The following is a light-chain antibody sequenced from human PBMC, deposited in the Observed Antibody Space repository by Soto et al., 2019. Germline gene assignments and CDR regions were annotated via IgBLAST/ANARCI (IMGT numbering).Light chain of an antibody. CDR3: QQYETFSGT. CDR1: QSVSGW. CDR2: DAS. J-gene: IGKJ1*01. V-gene: IGKV1-5*01. Sequence: DIQVPPSPSTPSAASRDTVTVPRRASQSVSGWLAWYQQKPGEAPKLLIYDASALPRGVPSRFSGSGSGTKFTLTIASLQPDDFATYYCQQYETFSGTFGPGTKVDIK.